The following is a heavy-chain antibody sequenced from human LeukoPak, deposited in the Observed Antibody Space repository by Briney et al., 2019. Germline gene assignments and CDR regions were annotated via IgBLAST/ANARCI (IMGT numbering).Heavy chain of an antibody. D-gene: IGHD2-2*01. Sequence: SETLSLTCTVSGGSISSYYWSWIRQPPGKGLEWIGYVFYTGSTNYNPSFKSRVTISVDTSKNQFSLKLTSVTAADTAVYYCAGQRCSSTSCYSWFDPWGQGTLVTVSS. CDR1: GGSISSYY. CDR2: VFYTGST. V-gene: IGHV4-59*08. J-gene: IGHJ5*02. CDR3: AGQRCSSTSCYSWFDP.